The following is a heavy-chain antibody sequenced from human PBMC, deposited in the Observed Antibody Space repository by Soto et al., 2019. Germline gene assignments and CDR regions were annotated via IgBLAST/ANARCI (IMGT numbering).Heavy chain of an antibody. CDR2: IDPSDSQT. J-gene: IGHJ4*02. CDR3: ARQIYDSDTGPNFQYYFDS. D-gene: IGHD3-22*01. V-gene: IGHV5-10-1*01. Sequence: GESLKISCKGSGYSFAGYWITWVRQKPGKGLEWMGRIDPSDSQTYYSPSFRGHVTISVTKSITTVFLQWNSLRASDTAMYYCARQIYDSDTGPNFQYYFDSWGQGTPVTVSS. CDR1: GYSFAGYW.